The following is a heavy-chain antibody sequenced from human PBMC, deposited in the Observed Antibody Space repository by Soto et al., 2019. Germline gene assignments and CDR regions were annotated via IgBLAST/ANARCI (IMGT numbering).Heavy chain of an antibody. CDR1: GFTFDDYA. J-gene: IGHJ4*02. V-gene: IGHV3-9*01. D-gene: IGHD6-13*01. Sequence: EVQLVESGGGLVQPGRSLRLSCAASGFTFDDYAMHWVRQAPGKGLEWVSGISWNSGSIGYADSVKGRFTISRDNAKNSLYLQMNSLRADDTALYYCAKVGLGSAGTPDYYFDYWGQGTLVTVSS. CDR3: AKVGLGSAGTPDYYFDY. CDR2: ISWNSGSI.